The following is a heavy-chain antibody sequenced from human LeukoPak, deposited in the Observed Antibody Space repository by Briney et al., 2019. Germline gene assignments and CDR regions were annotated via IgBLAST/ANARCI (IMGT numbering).Heavy chain of an antibody. D-gene: IGHD2-2*01. V-gene: IGHV1-18*01. Sequence: GSSVKVSCKASGGTFSSYAISWVRQAPGQGLEWMGWISAYNGNTNYAQKLQGRVTMTTDTSTSTAYMEPRSLRSDDTAVYYCARDPLPYCTSTSCSYFDYWGQGTLVTVSS. J-gene: IGHJ4*02. CDR1: GGTFSSYA. CDR2: ISAYNGNT. CDR3: ARDPLPYCTSTSCSYFDY.